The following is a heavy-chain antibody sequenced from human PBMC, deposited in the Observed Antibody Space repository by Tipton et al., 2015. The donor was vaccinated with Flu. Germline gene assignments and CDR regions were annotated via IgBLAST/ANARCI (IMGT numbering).Heavy chain of an antibody. CDR3: ARDHPPSITVLGEITDYFGMAV. Sequence: QVQLVQSGGGVVQPGRSLRLSCAASGFTFSDYYMSWIRQAPGKGLEWVSHISSSGSTINYADSVKGRFTISRDNAKNSLYLQMNSLRAEDTAVYYCARDHPPSITVLGEITDYFGMAVWGQGTTVTVSS. CDR1: GFTFSDYY. V-gene: IGHV3-11*01. J-gene: IGHJ6*02. CDR2: ISSSGSTI. D-gene: IGHD3-3*01.